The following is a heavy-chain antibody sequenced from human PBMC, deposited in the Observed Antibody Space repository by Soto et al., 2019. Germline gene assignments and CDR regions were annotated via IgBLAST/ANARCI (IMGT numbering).Heavy chain of an antibody. CDR3: ARLKTSSGWSLFDS. CDR1: GGCVSSSFFY. J-gene: IGHJ4*02. CDR2: IYYTGTT. Sequence: PSDTLSLTCTVAGGCVSSSFFYWSWVRQPPGQRLEWIGYIYYTGTTNYNPSLASRVAMSVDTSKKQFTLNLRSLTAADTARYYCARLKTSSGWSLFDSWGQGMLVTVSS. D-gene: IGHD6-13*01. V-gene: IGHV4-61*01.